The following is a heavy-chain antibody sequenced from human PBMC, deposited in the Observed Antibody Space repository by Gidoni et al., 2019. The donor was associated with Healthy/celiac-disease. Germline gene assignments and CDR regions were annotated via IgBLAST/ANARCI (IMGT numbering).Heavy chain of an antibody. CDR1: GYTFTSYA. V-gene: IGHV1-3*01. CDR3: ARGVRGDIITQY. CDR2: INAGNGNT. J-gene: IGHJ4*02. D-gene: IGHD3-10*01. Sequence: QVQLVQSGAEVKKPGASVKVSCKASGYTFTSYAMHWVRQAPGQRLEWMGWINAGNGNTKYSQKFQGRVTITRDTSASTAYMELSSLRSEDTAVYYCARGVRGDIITQYWGQGTLVTVSS.